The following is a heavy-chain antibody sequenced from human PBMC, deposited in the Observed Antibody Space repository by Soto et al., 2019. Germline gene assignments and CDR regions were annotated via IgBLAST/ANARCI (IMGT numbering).Heavy chain of an antibody. CDR3: VKGGSGSYKENCFDP. Sequence: EVQLVESGGGLVQPGRSLRLSCAASGFTFDDYAMHWVRQGPGKGLEWVSGISWNSGNIGYADSVKGRFTISRDNAKNSLYLQMNSLRPEDTAFYYCVKGGSGSYKENCFDPWGQGTLVTVSS. J-gene: IGHJ5*02. CDR1: GFTFDDYA. V-gene: IGHV3-9*01. CDR2: ISWNSGNI. D-gene: IGHD1-26*01.